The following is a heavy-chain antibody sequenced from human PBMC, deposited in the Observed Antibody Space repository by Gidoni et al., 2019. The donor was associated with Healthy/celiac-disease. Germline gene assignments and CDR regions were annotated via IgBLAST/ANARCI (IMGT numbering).Heavy chain of an antibody. Sequence: QVQLVQSGAEVKKPGASVKVSCKASGYTFTGSYMHWVRQAPGQGLEWMGWINPNSGGPNYAQKFQGRVTMTRDTSISTAYMELSRLRSDDTAVYYCARDFPLWFGESYYYYGMDVWGQGTTVTVSS. CDR1: GYTFTGSY. CDR2: INPNSGGP. CDR3: ARDFPLWFGESYYYYGMDV. V-gene: IGHV1-2*02. J-gene: IGHJ6*02. D-gene: IGHD3-10*01.